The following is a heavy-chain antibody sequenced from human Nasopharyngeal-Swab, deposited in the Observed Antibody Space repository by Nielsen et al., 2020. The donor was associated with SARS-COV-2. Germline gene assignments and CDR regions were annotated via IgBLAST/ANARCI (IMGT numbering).Heavy chain of an antibody. CDR3: ARVTTRQYYDFWSGYADV. CDR2: IYYSGST. D-gene: IGHD3-3*01. J-gene: IGHJ6*02. CDR1: GGSISSYY. Sequence: SETLSLTCTVSGGSISSYYWSWIRQPPGKGLEWIGYIYYSGSTNYNPSLKSRVTISVDTSKNQFSLKLSSLTAADTAVYYCARVTTRQYYDFWSGYADVWGQGTTVTVSS. V-gene: IGHV4-59*13.